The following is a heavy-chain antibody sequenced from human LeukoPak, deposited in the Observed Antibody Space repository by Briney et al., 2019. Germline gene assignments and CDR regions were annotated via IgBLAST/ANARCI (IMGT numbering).Heavy chain of an antibody. CDR3: TRALAF. V-gene: IGHV1-2*02. CDR2: MNPKNGGT. CDR1: GYTFTGNY. Sequence: ASVKVSCKASGYTFTGNYIHWLRQAPGQGLEWIGWMNPKNGGTNYALEFQGRVTMTGDTSINTAYLNLSGLRSDDSALYYCTRALAFWGQGTLVTVSS. J-gene: IGHJ4*02.